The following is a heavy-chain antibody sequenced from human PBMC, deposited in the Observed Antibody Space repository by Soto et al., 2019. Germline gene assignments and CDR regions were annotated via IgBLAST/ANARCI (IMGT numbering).Heavy chain of an antibody. V-gene: IGHV3-23*01. Sequence: GGSLRLSCAAAGCTFSSYGMSWVRQAPGKGLEWVSSIGGSGGNTYYADSVKGRFTISRDNSKNTLFLQMNRLRAEDTAEYYCARVVRYFDTPYGMDVWGHGTTVTVSS. J-gene: IGHJ6*02. CDR3: ARVVRYFDTPYGMDV. CDR2: IGGSGGNT. D-gene: IGHD3-9*01. CDR1: GCTFSSYG.